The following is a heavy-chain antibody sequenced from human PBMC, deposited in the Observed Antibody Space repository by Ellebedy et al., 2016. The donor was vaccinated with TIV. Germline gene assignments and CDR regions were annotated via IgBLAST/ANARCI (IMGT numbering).Heavy chain of an antibody. CDR3: VRLDTSYFEY. J-gene: IGHJ4*02. CDR2: IDPSDSYT. CDR1: GNSFTNSW. Sequence: GESLKISCKGSGNSFTNSWISWVRQMPGKGLEWMGRIDPSDSYTSYSPSFQGHVTISADKSISTAFLQWSSLKASDTALYYCVRLDTSYFEYWGQGTLVTVSS. D-gene: IGHD2-2*01. V-gene: IGHV5-10-1*01.